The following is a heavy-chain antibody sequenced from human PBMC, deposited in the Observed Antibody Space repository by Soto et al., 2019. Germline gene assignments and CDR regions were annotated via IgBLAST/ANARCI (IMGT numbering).Heavy chain of an antibody. V-gene: IGHV4-59*08. D-gene: IGHD2-2*01. CDR2: IYYSGGT. CDR3: AGRDCSGTNCYYLDYYYMDV. CDR1: GGSFSSYY. J-gene: IGHJ6*03. Sequence: QVQLQESGPGLVRPSETLSLTCTVSGGSFSSYYWTWIRQSPGKGLEWIGYIYYSGGTDNNPSLRGRLAISIDTSKNQFSLRLNSMTAADTAVYYCAGRDCSGTNCYYLDYYYMDVWGKGTTVTVSS.